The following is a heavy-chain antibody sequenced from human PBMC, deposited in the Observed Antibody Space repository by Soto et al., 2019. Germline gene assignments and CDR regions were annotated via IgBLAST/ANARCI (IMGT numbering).Heavy chain of an antibody. V-gene: IGHV4-34*01. CDR3: ARAGAAAVPGHYYYYGMDV. J-gene: IGHJ6*02. CDR2: INHSGST. D-gene: IGHD6-13*01. Sequence: SETLSLTCAVYGGSFSGYYWSWIRQPPGKGLEWIGEINHSGSTNYNPSLKSRVTISVDTSKNQFSLKLSSVTAADTAVYYCARAGAAAVPGHYYYYGMDVWGQGTTVTVSS. CDR1: GGSFSGYY.